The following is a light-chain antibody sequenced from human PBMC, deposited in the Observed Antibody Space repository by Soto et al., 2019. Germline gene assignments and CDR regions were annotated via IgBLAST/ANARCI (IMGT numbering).Light chain of an antibody. J-gene: IGLJ2*01. CDR2: EVS. V-gene: IGLV2-14*01. CDR1: SSDVGGYNY. CDR3: SSYTSSSTHVV. Sequence: QSVLTQPASVSGSPGQSITISCTGTSSDVGGYNYVFWYQHHPGKAPKLMIYEVSNRPSGVSNRFSSSKSGNTAALTISGLRDEDEADYYCSSYTSSSTHVVFGGGTKLTVL.